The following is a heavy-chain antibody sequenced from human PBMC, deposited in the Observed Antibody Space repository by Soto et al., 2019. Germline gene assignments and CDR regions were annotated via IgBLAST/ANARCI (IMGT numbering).Heavy chain of an antibody. CDR1: GFTFSSYA. V-gene: IGHV3-23*01. J-gene: IGHJ6*02. CDR2: ISAGGDPT. Sequence: GGSLRLSCAASGFTFSSYAMSWVRQAPGKGLEWLSIISAGGDPTYYAGSVKARFTISRDDSKSTLYLQMNSLRAEDTAVYYCARDGCSSTSCYTTGMDVWGQGTTVTVSS. CDR3: ARDGCSSTSCYTTGMDV. D-gene: IGHD2-2*02.